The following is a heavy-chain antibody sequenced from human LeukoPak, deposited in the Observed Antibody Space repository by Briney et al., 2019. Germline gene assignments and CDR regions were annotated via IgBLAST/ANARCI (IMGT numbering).Heavy chain of an antibody. CDR1: GFTFGDYA. J-gene: IGHJ4*02. CDR3: TSMWGYYDSSGYPYYFDY. V-gene: IGHV3-49*03. D-gene: IGHD3-22*01. CDR2: IRSKAYGGTT. Sequence: SGGSLRLSCTASGFTFGDYAMSWFRQAPGKGLEWVGFIRSKAYGGTTEYAASVKGRFTISRDDSKSIAYLQMNSLKTEDTAVYYCTSMWGYYDSSGYPYYFDYWGQGTLVTVSS.